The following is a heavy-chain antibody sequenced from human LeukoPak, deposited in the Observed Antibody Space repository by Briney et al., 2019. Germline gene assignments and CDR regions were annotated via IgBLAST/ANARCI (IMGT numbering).Heavy chain of an antibody. CDR3: ASSSGWFTRRYYFDY. CDR2: IYHSGST. J-gene: IGHJ4*02. D-gene: IGHD6-19*01. CDR1: GGSISSSNW. Sequence: SETLSLTCAVSGGSISSSNWWSWVRQPPGKGLEWTGEIYHSGSTNYNPSLKSRVTISVDKSKNQFSLKLSSVTAADTAVYYCASSSGWFTRRYYFDYWGQGTLVTVSS. V-gene: IGHV4-4*02.